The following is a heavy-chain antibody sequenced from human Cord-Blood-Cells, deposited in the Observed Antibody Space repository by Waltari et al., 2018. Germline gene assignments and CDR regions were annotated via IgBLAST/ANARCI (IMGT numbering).Heavy chain of an antibody. D-gene: IGHD3-16*02. Sequence: QVQLQQWGAGLLKPSETLSLTCAVYGGSFSGYYWSWIRQPPGKGLEWIGEINHSGRTNYNPYLKSRVTISVDTSKNQFSLKLSSVTAADTAVYYCARRQGELSLYQAYWYFDLWGRGTLVTVSS. CDR3: ARRQGELSLYQAYWYFDL. CDR1: GGSFSGYY. V-gene: IGHV4-34*01. J-gene: IGHJ2*01. CDR2: INHSGRT.